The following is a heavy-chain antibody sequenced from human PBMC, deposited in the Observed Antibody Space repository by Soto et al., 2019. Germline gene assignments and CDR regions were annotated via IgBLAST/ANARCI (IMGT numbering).Heavy chain of an antibody. CDR2: ISAYNGNT. CDR3: ALAPRFLQWLPLGNDAFDI. D-gene: IGHD3-3*01. J-gene: IGHJ3*02. CDR1: GYTFTSYG. Sequence: ASVKVSCKASGYTFTSYGISWVRQAPGQGLEWMGWISAYNGNTNYAQKLQGRVTMTTETSTSTAYMGLRSLGSDDTSVYYCALAPRFLQWLPLGNDAFDIWGQGTMVTVSS. V-gene: IGHV1-18*01.